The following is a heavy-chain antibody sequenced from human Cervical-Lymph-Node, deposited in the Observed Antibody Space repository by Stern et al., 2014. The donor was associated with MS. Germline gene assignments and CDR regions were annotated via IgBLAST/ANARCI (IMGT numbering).Heavy chain of an antibody. CDR3: GGGYCRSTSCYYGIDV. CDR2: ISYDGSNE. CDR1: GFTFSNYA. V-gene: IGHV3-30-3*01. Sequence: VQLLESGGGVVQPGTSLRLSCVASGFTFSNYAVHWVRQAPGKGLEWVALISYDGSNEYYADSVKGRFTISRDNSRDTLYLQMNSLRAEDTALYHCGGGYCRSTSCYYGIDVWGQGTTVTVSS. J-gene: IGHJ6*02. D-gene: IGHD2-2*01.